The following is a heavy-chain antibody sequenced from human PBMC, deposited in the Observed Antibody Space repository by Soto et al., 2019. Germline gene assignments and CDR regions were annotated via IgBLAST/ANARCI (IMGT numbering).Heavy chain of an antibody. J-gene: IGHJ6*02. CDR1: GFILRDYY. V-gene: IGHV3-11*06. Sequence: GGSLRLSCAASGFILRDYYMTWIRQAPGKGLDYISYISSGGTYISYADSVKGRFTISRDNAKNSLFLQPNSLRAEDTGVYFCARLTVTPNYAMDVWGQGTTVTVSS. CDR3: ARLTVTPNYAMDV. D-gene: IGHD4-17*01. CDR2: ISSGGTYI.